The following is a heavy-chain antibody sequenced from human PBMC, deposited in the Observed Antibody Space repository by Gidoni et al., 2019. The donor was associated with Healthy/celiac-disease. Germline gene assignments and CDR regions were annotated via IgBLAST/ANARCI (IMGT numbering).Heavy chain of an antibody. J-gene: IGHJ3*02. D-gene: IGHD1-26*01. CDR3: ARGGAKWELLTHRPDAFDI. CDR2: IWYDGSNK. CDR1: GSTLSSDG. Sequence: QVQLVESGGGVVQPGRSLRLSCVASGSTLSSDGMHWVRQAPGKGLEWVAVIWYDGSNKYYADSVKGRFTISRDNSKNTLYLQMNSLRAEDTAVYYCARGGAKWELLTHRPDAFDIWGQGTMVTVSS. V-gene: IGHV3-33*01.